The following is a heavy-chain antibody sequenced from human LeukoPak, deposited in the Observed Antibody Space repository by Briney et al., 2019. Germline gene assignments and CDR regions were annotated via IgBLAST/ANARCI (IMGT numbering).Heavy chain of an antibody. J-gene: IGHJ4*02. CDR2: TYYRSEWYS. Sequence: SQTLSLTFDISGDRVSSNSAAWNWIRQSPSRGLEWLGRTYYRSEWYSDYAVSVKGRIIINADTSKNHFSLRLTSVTAADTAVYYCARETYSDYSLFDYWGQGTLVTVSS. D-gene: IGHD4-11*01. CDR1: GDRVSSNSAA. CDR3: ARETYSDYSLFDY. V-gene: IGHV6-1*01.